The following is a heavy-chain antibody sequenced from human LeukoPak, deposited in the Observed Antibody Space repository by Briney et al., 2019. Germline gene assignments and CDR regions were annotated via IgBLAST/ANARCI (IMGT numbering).Heavy chain of an antibody. CDR1: GGSISSYY. V-gene: IGHV4-59*01. D-gene: IGHD3-9*01. CDR2: IYYSGST. J-gene: IGHJ3*02. Sequence: SETLSLTCTVSGGSISSYYWSWIRQPPGKGLEWIGYIYYSGSTNYNPSLKSRVTISVDTSKNQFSLKLSSVTAADTAVYYCARVDYDILTGPVGAFDIWGQGTMVTVSS. CDR3: ARVDYDILTGPVGAFDI.